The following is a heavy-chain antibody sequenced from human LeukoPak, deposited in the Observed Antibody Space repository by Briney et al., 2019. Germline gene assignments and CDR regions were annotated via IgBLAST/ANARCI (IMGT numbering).Heavy chain of an antibody. D-gene: IGHD4-17*01. Sequence: GGSLRLSCAASGFTFSSYGMHWVRQAPGKGLEWVAFIRYDGSNKYYADSVRGRFTISRDNSKNTLYLQMNSLRAEDTAVYYCAKGGDYEFDYWGQGTLVTVSS. CDR1: GFTFSSYG. J-gene: IGHJ4*02. CDR3: AKGGDYEFDY. CDR2: IRYDGSNK. V-gene: IGHV3-30*02.